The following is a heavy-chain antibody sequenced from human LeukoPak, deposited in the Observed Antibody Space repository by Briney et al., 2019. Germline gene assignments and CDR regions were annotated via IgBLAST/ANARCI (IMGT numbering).Heavy chain of an antibody. J-gene: IGHJ5*02. CDR3: ARVTNNWFDP. CDR1: GGSISSGNYY. Sequence: SETLSLTCTVSGGSISSGNYYWSWLRQPPGKGLEWTGYIYHSGSRYYNPSLKSRVTISVDTSKNQFSLKVSSVTDADTAVYYCARVTNNWFDPWGQGTLVTVSS. CDR2: IYHSGSR. V-gene: IGHV4-30-4*01.